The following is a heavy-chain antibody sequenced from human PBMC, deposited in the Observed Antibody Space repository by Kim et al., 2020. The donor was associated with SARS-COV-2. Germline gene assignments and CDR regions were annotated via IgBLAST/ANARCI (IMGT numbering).Heavy chain of an antibody. D-gene: IGHD3-10*01. CDR3: ARVITMGHPPTPHHDW. J-gene: IGHJ4*01. CDR1: GVSISNYY. Sequence: SETLSLTCTVSGVSISNYYWSWIRQPPGKGLEWIGYIYYSGSTTYNPSLESRVTVSIDTSKNQFSLKMSSVTAADTAVYYCARVITMGHPPTPHHDWWGQGTLVTVSS. CDR2: IYYSGST. V-gene: IGHV4-59*01.